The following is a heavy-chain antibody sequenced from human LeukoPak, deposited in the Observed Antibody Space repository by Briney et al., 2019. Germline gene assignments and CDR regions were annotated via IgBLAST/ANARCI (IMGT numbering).Heavy chain of an antibody. V-gene: IGHV4-59*01. CDR1: GGSTSSYY. D-gene: IGHD1-26*01. Sequence: PSETLSLTCSVSGGSTSSYYWNWIRQSPGKGLEWIGYIYYSGSTNYNPSLKSRVTISVDTSKNQFSLKLSSVTAADTAIYYCARGGIIMGVDYWGQGTLVTVSS. CDR2: IYYSGST. J-gene: IGHJ4*02. CDR3: ARGGIIMGVDY.